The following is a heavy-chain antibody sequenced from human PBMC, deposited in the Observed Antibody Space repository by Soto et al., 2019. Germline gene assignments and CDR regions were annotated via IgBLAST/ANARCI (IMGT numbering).Heavy chain of an antibody. Sequence: EVQLLESGGGLVQPGGSLRLSCAASGFPFSGYAMGWVRQAPGKGLDWVSGVSGSGAGTNYADSVRGRFTISRDNSKNTLYLQMSSLRAEDTAVYYCARGVDIAVAGTHLHYWGQGTLVTVSS. CDR1: GFPFSGYA. CDR2: VSGSGAGT. CDR3: ARGVDIAVAGTHLHY. J-gene: IGHJ4*02. V-gene: IGHV3-23*01. D-gene: IGHD6-19*01.